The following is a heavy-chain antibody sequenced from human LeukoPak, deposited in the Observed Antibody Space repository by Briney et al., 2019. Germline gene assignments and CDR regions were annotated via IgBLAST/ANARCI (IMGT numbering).Heavy chain of an antibody. CDR3: TTEGSWYFAFDI. CDR1: EFTFSTYS. CDR2: ISTGSSYI. D-gene: IGHD6-13*01. V-gene: IGHV3-21*03. J-gene: IGHJ3*02. Sequence: PGGSLRLSCAASEFTFSTYSMNWVRQAPGKGLEWVAYISTGSSYINYADSVKGRFTISRDNAKNSLYLQMNSLKTEDTAVYYCTTEGSWYFAFDIWGRGTMVTVSS.